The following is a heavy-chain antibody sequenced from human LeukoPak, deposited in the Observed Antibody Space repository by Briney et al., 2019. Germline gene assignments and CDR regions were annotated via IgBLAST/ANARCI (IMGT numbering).Heavy chain of an antibody. V-gene: IGHV3-23*01. CDR2: ISGSGGST. Sequence: PGGSLRLSCAASGFTFSSYAMSWVRQAPGKGLEWVSAISGSGGSTYYADSVKGRFTISRDNAKNSLYLQMNSLRAEDTAVYYCARDQNIMVRGVIGYWGQGTLVTVSS. D-gene: IGHD3-10*01. J-gene: IGHJ4*02. CDR1: GFTFSSYA. CDR3: ARDQNIMVRGVIGY.